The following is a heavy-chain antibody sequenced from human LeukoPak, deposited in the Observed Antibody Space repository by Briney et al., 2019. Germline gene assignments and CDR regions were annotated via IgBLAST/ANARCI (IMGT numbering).Heavy chain of an antibody. CDR2: ISAYNGNT. J-gene: IGHJ3*02. V-gene: IGHV1-18*01. CDR3: ARDALRPGSGEGTFDI. CDR1: GYTFTSYG. D-gene: IGHD3-10*01. Sequence: ASVKVSCKASGYTFTSYGISWVRQAPGQGLEWMGWISAYNGNTNYAQKLQGRVTMTTDTSTSTAYMELRSLRSDDTAVYYCARDALRPGSGEGTFDIWGQGTMVTVSS.